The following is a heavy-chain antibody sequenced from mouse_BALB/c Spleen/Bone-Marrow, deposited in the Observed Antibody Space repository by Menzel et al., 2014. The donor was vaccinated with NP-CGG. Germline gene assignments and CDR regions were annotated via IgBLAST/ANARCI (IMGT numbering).Heavy chain of an antibody. J-gene: IGHJ1*01. V-gene: IGHV1-84*02. CDR1: GYTFTDHY. CDR2: IYPGSGT. CDR3: ARILYWYFDV. Sequence: VQLQQSEPERVKPGASVKISCKASGYTFTDHYINWVKQKPGQGLEWIGWIYPGSGTKYNEKFKGKATLTVDTSSSTAYMQLSSLTSEDTAVYFCARILYWYFDVWGAGTTVTVSS.